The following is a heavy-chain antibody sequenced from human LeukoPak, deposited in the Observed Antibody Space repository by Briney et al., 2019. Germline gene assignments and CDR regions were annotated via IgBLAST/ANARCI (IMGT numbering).Heavy chain of an antibody. CDR2: VRYSGKT. D-gene: IGHD3-22*01. V-gene: IGHV4-39*01. CDR1: GGSISSTSSY. Sequence: PSETLSLTCTVSGGSISSTSSYWGWLRQPPGKGLEWIGSVRYSGKTYYHPSLKSRVTMSLATSKNQFSLRLTSVTAADTAVYSCARHYYDSSGLAYYFDYWGQGTLVTVSS. J-gene: IGHJ4*02. CDR3: ARHYYDSSGLAYYFDY.